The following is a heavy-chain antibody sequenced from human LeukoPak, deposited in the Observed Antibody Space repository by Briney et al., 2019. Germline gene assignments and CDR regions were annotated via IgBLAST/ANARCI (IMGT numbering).Heavy chain of an antibody. V-gene: IGHV3-11*01. Sequence: GGSLRLSCAASGFTFSDYYMSWIRQAPGKGLEWVSYISSSGSKTYYADSVKGRFTISRDNVKNSLYLQMTSLRAEDTAVYYCARDGLDGYNCFDFWGQGTLVTVSS. CDR2: ISSSGSKT. CDR1: GFTFSDYY. J-gene: IGHJ4*02. D-gene: IGHD5-24*01. CDR3: ARDGLDGYNCFDF.